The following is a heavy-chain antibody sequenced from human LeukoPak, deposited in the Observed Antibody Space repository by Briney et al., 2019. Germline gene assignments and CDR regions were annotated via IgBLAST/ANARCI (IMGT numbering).Heavy chain of an antibody. Sequence: GGSLRLSCAASGFTFSSYAMHWVRHDPGKGLEWVAVISYDGSNKYYADPVKGRFTISRDNSKNTLYLQMNSLRAEDTAVCYCAREDGYYFDYWGQGTLVTVSS. V-gene: IGHV3-30*04. CDR3: AREDGYYFDY. J-gene: IGHJ4*02. CDR1: GFTFSSYA. CDR2: ISYDGSNK.